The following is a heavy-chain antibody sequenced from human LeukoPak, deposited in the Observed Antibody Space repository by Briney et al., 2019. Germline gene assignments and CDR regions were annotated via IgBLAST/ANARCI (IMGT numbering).Heavy chain of an antibody. CDR3: ARQSVAVTFDY. D-gene: IGHD6-19*01. CDR2: IYYSGST. V-gene: IGHV4-59*08. J-gene: IGHJ4*02. CDR1: GGSFSGYY. Sequence: SETLSLTCAVYGGSFSGYYWSWIRQPPGKGLEWIGYIYYSGSTSYNPSLKSRITISVDTSKNQFSLKLSSVTAADTAVYYCARQSVAVTFDYWGQGTLVTVSS.